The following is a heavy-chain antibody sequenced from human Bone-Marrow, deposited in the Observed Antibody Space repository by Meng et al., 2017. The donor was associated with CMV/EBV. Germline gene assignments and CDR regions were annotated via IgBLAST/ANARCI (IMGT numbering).Heavy chain of an antibody. CDR2: IYYSGST. J-gene: IGHJ6*02. CDR1: GGSISSSSYY. CDR3: ARDLTVTTVYDYGMEV. D-gene: IGHD4-17*01. Sequence: SETLSLTCTVSGGSISSSSYYWGWIRQPPGKGLEWIGSIYYSGSTYYNPSLKSRVTISVDTSKNQFSLKLSSVTAADTAVYYCARDLTVTTVYDYGMEVWGQGTTVTVSS. V-gene: IGHV4-39*07.